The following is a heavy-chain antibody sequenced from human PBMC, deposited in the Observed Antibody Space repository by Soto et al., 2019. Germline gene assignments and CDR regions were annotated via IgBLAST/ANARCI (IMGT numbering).Heavy chain of an antibody. V-gene: IGHV3-23*01. J-gene: IGHJ5*02. D-gene: IGHD6-19*01. Sequence: GGSLRLSCAASGFIFSSYAMSWVRQAPGKGLEWVSAISGSGGSTYYADSVKGRFTISRDNSKNTLYLQMNSLRAEDTAVYYCAPYSSGWYPPWFDPWGQGTLVTVSS. CDR2: ISGSGGST. CDR3: APYSSGWYPPWFDP. CDR1: GFIFSSYA.